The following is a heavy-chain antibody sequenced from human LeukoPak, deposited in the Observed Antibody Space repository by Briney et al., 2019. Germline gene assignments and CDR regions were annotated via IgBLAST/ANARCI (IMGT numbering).Heavy chain of an antibody. CDR3: AKSGYNRFDY. D-gene: IGHD5-24*01. CDR2: ISYDGSNK. J-gene: IGHJ4*02. Sequence: PGGSLRLSCAASGFSFSIYAMHWVRQAPGKGLEWVAVISYDGSNKYYADSVKGRFTISRDKSKNTLYLQMNSLRAEDTAVYYCAKSGYNRFDYWGQGTLVTVSS. CDR1: GFSFSIYA. V-gene: IGHV3-30*04.